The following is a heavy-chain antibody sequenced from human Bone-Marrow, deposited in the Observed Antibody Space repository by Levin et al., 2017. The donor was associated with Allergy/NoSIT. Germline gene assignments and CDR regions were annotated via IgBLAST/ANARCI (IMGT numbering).Heavy chain of an antibody. CDR3: AKEAFDI. CDR2: ISHDAIDT. CDR1: GFTFSTYA. Sequence: GGSLRLSCAASGFTFSTYAMSWVRQAPGKGLEWVSGISHDAIDTHYPDSVKGRFTISRDNFKNKLYLQMNSMGADDTAIYYCAKEAFDIWGRGTMVIVSS. V-gene: IGHV3-23*01. J-gene: IGHJ3*02.